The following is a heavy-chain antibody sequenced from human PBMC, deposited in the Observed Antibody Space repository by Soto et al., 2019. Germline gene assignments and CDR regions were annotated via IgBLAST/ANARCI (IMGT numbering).Heavy chain of an antibody. D-gene: IGHD1-26*01. V-gene: IGHV3-23*01. J-gene: IGHJ5*02. Sequence: EEQLLESGGGLVQPGGSLRLSCAASGFTFSIFAMIWISQAPGKGLEWVSSIRGRGAGTNYADSVKGRFTISRDNSKNTVYLQMDSLRVEDTAVYFCAKGVGAASRDWFGPWGQGTLVTVSS. CDR2: IRGRGAGT. CDR1: GFTFSIFA. CDR3: AKGVGAASRDWFGP.